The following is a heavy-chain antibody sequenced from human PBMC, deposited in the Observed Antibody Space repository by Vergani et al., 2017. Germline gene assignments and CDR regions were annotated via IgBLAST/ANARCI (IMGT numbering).Heavy chain of an antibody. CDR2: ISYDGSNK. Sequence: QVQLVESGGGMVQPGRSLRLSCAASGFTFSSYAMHWVRQAPGKGLEWVAVISYDGSNKYYADSVKGRFTISRDNSKNTLYLQMNSLRAEDTAVYYCAREDSSGQYWGQGTLVTVSS. J-gene: IGHJ4*02. V-gene: IGHV3-30-3*01. D-gene: IGHD6-19*01. CDR3: AREDSSGQY. CDR1: GFTFSSYA.